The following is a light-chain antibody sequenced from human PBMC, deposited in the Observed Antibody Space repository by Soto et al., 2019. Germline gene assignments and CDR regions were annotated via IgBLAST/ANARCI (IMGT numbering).Light chain of an antibody. CDR3: HQLNDFPPT. CDR1: QDISSF. CDR2: DGS. V-gene: IGKV1-9*01. J-gene: IGKJ4*01. Sequence: IQLTQSPSSLSASVGDRVAITCRASQDISSFLVWFQQKPGKAPNVLMYDGSTLQRGVPSRFSGRGSGTSFTLIIDGLQPEDFATYYCHQLNDFPPTFGGGTKVEI.